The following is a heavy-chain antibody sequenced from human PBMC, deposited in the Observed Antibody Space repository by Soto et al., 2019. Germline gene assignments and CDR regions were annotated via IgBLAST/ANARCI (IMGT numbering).Heavy chain of an antibody. CDR3: ARIPAYGDYANLDT. Sequence: SETLSLTCTVSGDSVSKYYWNWIRQPAGKGLEWIGRIHSTRSPNYNPSLKSRVTMSVDTSKNQFSLKLNLTSVTAADTAVYYCARIPAYGDYANLDTCGKATLVTVSP. CDR2: IHSTRSP. V-gene: IGHV4-4*07. D-gene: IGHD4-17*01. CDR1: GDSVSKYY. J-gene: IGHJ5*02.